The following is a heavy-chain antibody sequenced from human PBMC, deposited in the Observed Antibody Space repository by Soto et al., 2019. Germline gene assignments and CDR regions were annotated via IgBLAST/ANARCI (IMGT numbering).Heavy chain of an antibody. J-gene: IGHJ5*02. D-gene: IGHD4-17*01. Sequence: QLQLQESGPGLVKHSETLSLTCTVSGGSISSSSYYWGWIRQPPGKGLEWIGSIYYSGSTYYNPALMSRVTISVDTSKNQFSLKLSSVTAADTAVYYCARRGRDDYGDINWFDPWGQGTLVTVSS. V-gene: IGHV4-39*01. CDR2: IYYSGST. CDR1: GGSISSSSYY. CDR3: ARRGRDDYGDINWFDP.